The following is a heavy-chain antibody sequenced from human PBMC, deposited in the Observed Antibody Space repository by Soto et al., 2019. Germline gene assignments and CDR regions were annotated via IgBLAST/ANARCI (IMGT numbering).Heavy chain of an antibody. D-gene: IGHD3-10*01. CDR3: ARDPGSGSYYGWFDP. CDR1: GGSISRYY. Sequence: SETLSLTCTVSGGSISRYYWNWIRQPPGKGLEWIGYIYYSGSTNYNPSLKSRVTISVDTSNNQFSLKLSSVTAADTAVYYCARDPGSGSYYGWFDPWGQGTLVTVSS. V-gene: IGHV4-59*01. CDR2: IYYSGST. J-gene: IGHJ5*02.